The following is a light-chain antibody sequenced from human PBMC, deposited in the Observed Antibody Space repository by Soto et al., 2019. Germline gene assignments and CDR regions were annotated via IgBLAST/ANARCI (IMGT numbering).Light chain of an antibody. Sequence: EIVLTQSPGTLSLSLGERVTLSCRASQSVSSNYLAWYQQRPGQAPRLLIHGVSSRATGIPDRFTGSGSGRDFTLTISSLXXXXXXVYYCQQYGRSPYSFGQGTKLEIK. J-gene: IGKJ2*01. V-gene: IGKV3-20*01. CDR3: QQYGRSPYS. CDR2: GVS. CDR1: QSVSSNY.